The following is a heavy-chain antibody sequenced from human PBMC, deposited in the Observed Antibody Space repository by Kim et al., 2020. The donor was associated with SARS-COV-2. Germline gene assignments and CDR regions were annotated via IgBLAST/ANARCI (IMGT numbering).Heavy chain of an antibody. D-gene: IGHD2-21*02. CDR2: ISYDGSNK. J-gene: IGHJ4*02. V-gene: IGHV3-30-3*01. CDR1: GFTFSSYA. CDR3: ARAAYCGGDCYPYYFDY. Sequence: GRSLRLSCAASGFTFSSYAMHWVRQAPGKGLEWVAVISYDGSNKYYADSVKGRFTISRDNSKNTLYLQMNSLRAEDTAVYYCARAAYCGGDCYPYYFDYWGQGTLVTVSS.